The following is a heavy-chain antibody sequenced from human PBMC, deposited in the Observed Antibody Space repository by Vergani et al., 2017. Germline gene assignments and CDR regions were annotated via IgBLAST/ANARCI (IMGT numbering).Heavy chain of an antibody. J-gene: IGHJ6*02. D-gene: IGHD3-10*01. V-gene: IGHV1-2*02. Sequence: QVQLVQSGAEVKKPGASVKVSCKASGYTFTGYYMHWVRQAPGQGLEWMGWINPNSGGTNYAQKFQGRVTMTRDTSISTAYMELSRLGSDDTAVYYCARDGGSRPGGSGSRLYYYYYGMDVWGQGTTVTVSS. CDR2: INPNSGGT. CDR3: ARDGGSRPGGSGSRLYYYYYGMDV. CDR1: GYTFTGYY.